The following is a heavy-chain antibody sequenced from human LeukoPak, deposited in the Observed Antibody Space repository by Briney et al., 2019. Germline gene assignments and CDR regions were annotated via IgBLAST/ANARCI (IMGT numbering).Heavy chain of an antibody. D-gene: IGHD5-18*01. Sequence: SETLSLTCDVSGGSISSYYWSWIRQPPGKGLEWIAYIYYNGNTNYNPSFKGLVIISVDMSKNQFSLKLTSVAAADTAIYYCARQPSATAAFDIWGQGTMVTVSS. CDR2: IYYNGNT. J-gene: IGHJ3*02. CDR3: ARQPSATAAFDI. CDR1: GGSISSYY. V-gene: IGHV4-59*08.